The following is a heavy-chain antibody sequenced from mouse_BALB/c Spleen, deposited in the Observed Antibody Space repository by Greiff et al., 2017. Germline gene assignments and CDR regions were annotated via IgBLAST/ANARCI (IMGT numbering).Heavy chain of an antibody. CDR2: INPSNGRT. D-gene: IGHD2-4*01. CDR1: GYTFTSYW. J-gene: IGHJ3*01. V-gene: IGHV1S81*02. Sequence: VQLQQPGAELVKPGASVKLSCKASGYTFTSYWMHWVKQRPGQGLEWIGEINPSNGRTNYNEKFKSKATLTVDKSSSTAYMQLSSLTSEDSAVYYCARRRGMITTGVWFAYWGQGTLVTVSA. CDR3: ARRRGMITTGVWFAY.